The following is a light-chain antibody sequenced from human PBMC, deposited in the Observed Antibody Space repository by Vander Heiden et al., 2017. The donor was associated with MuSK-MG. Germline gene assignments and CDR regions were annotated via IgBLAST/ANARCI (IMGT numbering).Light chain of an antibody. CDR1: QSVSSN. CDR2: RAS. CDR3: QQYNNWPLT. V-gene: IGKV3-15*01. Sequence: ELVMTQSPATLSVSPGERATLSCRASQSVSSNLAWYQQKPGQAPRLLIYRASTRATGIPARFSGSGSGTEFTLTISSLQSEDFALYYCQQYNNWPLTFGGGTKVEIK. J-gene: IGKJ4*01.